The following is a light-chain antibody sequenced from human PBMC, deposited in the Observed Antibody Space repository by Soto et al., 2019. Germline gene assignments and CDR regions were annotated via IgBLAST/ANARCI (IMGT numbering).Light chain of an antibody. CDR2: RNN. CDR1: SSNIGSNY. V-gene: IGLV1-47*01. CDR3: AAWDDSLSGRYV. Sequence: QSVLTQPPSASGTPGQRVTISCSGSSSNIGSNYVYWYQQLPGTAPKLLIYRNNQRPSGVPDRFSGSKSVTSASLAISGLRSEDEADYYCAAWDDSLSGRYVFGTGTKVTVL. J-gene: IGLJ1*01.